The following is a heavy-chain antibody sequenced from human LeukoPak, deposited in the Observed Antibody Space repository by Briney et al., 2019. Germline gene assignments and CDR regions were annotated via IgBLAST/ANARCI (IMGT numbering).Heavy chain of an antibody. CDR1: GFXFSNYA. D-gene: IGHD3-10*01. J-gene: IGHJ4*02. CDR3: VKDRTGTYTLDY. V-gene: IGHV3-30-3*01. Sequence: GGSLRLSCAASGFXFSNYAIHWVRQAPGKGLEWVAHISDDGSRQHYADSVRGRFTISRDNSKNTLNLQMNILRAEDTAVYYCVKDRTGTYTLDYWGQGTLVTVSS. CDR2: ISDDGSRQ.